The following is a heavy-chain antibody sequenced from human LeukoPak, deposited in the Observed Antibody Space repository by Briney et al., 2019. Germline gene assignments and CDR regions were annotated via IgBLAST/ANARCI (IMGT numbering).Heavy chain of an antibody. CDR2: ISSSSSTI. Sequence: GGSLRLSCAASGFTFSSYSMNWVRQAPGKGLEWVSYISSSSSTIYYADSVKGRFTISRDNAKNSLYLQMNSLRAEDTAVYYCATSMYNWNYVFYYWGQGTLVTVSS. D-gene: IGHD1-7*01. J-gene: IGHJ4*02. V-gene: IGHV3-48*01. CDR1: GFTFSSYS. CDR3: ATSMYNWNYVFYY.